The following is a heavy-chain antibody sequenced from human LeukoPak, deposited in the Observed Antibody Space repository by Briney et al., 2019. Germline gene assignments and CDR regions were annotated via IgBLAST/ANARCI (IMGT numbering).Heavy chain of an antibody. CDR3: ARDQGIRKGNYYYYYMDV. CDR1: GGSFSGYY. D-gene: IGHD6-13*01. J-gene: IGHJ6*03. V-gene: IGHV4-34*01. Sequence: SETLSLTCAVYGGSFSGYYWSWIRQPPGKGLEWIGEINHSGSTNYNPSLKSRVTMSVDTSKNQFSLKLSSVTAADTAVYYCARDQGIRKGNYYYYYMDVWGKGTTVTVSS. CDR2: INHSGST.